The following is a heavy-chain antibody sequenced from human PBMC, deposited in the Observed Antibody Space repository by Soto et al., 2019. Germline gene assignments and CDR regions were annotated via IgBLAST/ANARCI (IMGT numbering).Heavy chain of an antibody. CDR2: ISGSGGST. V-gene: IGHV3-23*01. CDR1: GFTFSSYA. CDR3: AKGDTPHPGSSGYYYGRLYYFDY. Sequence: EVQLLESGGGLVQPGGSLRLSCAASGFTFSSYAMSWVRQAPGKGLEWVSAISGSGGSTSYADSVKGRFTISRDNSKNTLYLQMNSLRAEDTAVYYCAKGDTPHPGSSGYYYGRLYYFDYWGQGTLVTVSS. D-gene: IGHD3-22*01. J-gene: IGHJ4*02.